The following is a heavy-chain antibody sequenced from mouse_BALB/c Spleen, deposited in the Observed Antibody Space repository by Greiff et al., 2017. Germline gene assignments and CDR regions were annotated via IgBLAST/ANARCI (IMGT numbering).Heavy chain of an antibody. J-gene: IGHJ4*01. D-gene: IGHD2-10*02. Sequence: EVQLVESGGGLVQPGGSLRLSCATSGFTFTDYYMSWVRQPPGKALEWLGFISNKANGYTTEYSASVKGPFTISRDNSKSILYLQMNTLRAEDSANYYCARDKRYGNYLYAMDYWGQGTSVTVSA. CDR2: ISNKANGYTT. CDR3: ARDKRYGNYLYAMDY. CDR1: GFTFTDYY. V-gene: IGHV7-3*02.